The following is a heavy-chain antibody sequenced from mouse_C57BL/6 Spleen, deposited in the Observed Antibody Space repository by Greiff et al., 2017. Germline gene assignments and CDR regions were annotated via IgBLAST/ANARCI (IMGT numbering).Heavy chain of an antibody. J-gene: IGHJ3*01. CDR3: ARWYDYDGLFAY. Sequence: VKLMESGPELVKPGASVKISCKASGYAFSSSWMNWVKQRPGKGLEWIGRIYPGDGDTNYNGKFKGKATLTADKSSSTAYMQLSSLTSEDSAVYFCARWYDYDGLFAYWGQGNLVTVSA. CDR1: GYAFSSSW. V-gene: IGHV1-82*01. CDR2: IYPGDGDT. D-gene: IGHD2-4*01.